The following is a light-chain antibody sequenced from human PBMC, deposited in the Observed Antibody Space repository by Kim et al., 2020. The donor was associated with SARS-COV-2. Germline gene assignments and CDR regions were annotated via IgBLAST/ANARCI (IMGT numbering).Light chain of an antibody. CDR2: GAS. CDR1: QSVSYY. CDR3: QQYSKWPGT. Sequence: SPGENATLSGRARQSVSYYWAWYPQKPGQAPGLLIYGASTRATGIPARFSGSGSGTEFTLTISSLQSEDFAVYYCQQYSKWPGTFGQGTKVDIK. V-gene: IGKV3-15*01. J-gene: IGKJ1*01.